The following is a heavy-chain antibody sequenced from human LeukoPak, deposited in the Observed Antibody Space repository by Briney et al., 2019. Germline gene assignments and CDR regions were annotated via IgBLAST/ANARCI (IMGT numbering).Heavy chain of an antibody. CDR3: ARQEDEGADFD. V-gene: IGHV4-59*08. Sequence: PSETLSLTCTVSGGSISSYYWSWIRQPPGKGLEWIGYIYYSGSTNYNPSLKSRVTISVDTSKNQFSLKLSSVTAADTAVYYCARQEDEGADFDWGQGTLVTVSS. CDR1: GGSISSYY. CDR2: IYYSGST. J-gene: IGHJ4*02. D-gene: IGHD1-26*01.